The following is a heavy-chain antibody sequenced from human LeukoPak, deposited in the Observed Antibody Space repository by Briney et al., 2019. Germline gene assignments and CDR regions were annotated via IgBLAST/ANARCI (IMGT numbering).Heavy chain of an antibody. CDR2: ISGSGGST. V-gene: IGHV3-23*01. D-gene: IGHD6-13*01. J-gene: IGHJ4*02. Sequence: GGSLRLSCAASGFTFSSYAMSWVRQAPGKGLEWVSAISGSGGSTYYADSVKGRFTISRDNSKDTLYLQMNSLRAEDTAVYYCAKDRVIFGIAAASSFDYWGQGTLVTVSS. CDR1: GFTFSSYA. CDR3: AKDRVIFGIAAASSFDY.